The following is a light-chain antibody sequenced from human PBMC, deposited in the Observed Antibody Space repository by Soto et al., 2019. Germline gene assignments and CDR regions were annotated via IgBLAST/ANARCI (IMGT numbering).Light chain of an antibody. CDR2: GAS. CDR1: QSVSSSY. J-gene: IGKJ3*01. V-gene: IGKV3-20*01. Sequence: EIVLTQSPGTLSLSPGERATLSCRASQSVSSSYLAWYQQKPGQAPRLLIYGASSRATGIPDRFSGSGSGTDFTLTISRLEPEDFATYYCQQTHSLPLSFGPGTKVDIK. CDR3: QQTHSLPLS.